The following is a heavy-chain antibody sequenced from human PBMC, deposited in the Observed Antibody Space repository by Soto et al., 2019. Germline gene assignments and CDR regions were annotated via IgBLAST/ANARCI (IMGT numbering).Heavy chain of an antibody. D-gene: IGHD3-22*01. Sequence: GESLKISCKGSGYSFPNYWIGWVRQMPGKGLEWMGIIYPGDSDTRYSPSFQGQVTISVDKSISTAYLQWSSLKASDTAMYYCARGREYYYDSSGYYPDAFDIWGQGTMVTVSS. CDR2: IYPGDSDT. J-gene: IGHJ3*02. V-gene: IGHV5-51*01. CDR3: ARGREYYYDSSGYYPDAFDI. CDR1: GYSFPNYW.